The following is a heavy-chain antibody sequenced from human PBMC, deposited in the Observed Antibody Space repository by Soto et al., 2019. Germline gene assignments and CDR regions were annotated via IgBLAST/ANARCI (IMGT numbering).Heavy chain of an antibody. Sequence: QVQLVESGGGVVQPGRSLRLSCAASGFTFSSYGMHWVRQAPGKGLEWVAVIWYDGSNKYYADSVKGRFTISRDNSKNTLYLQMNSLRAEDTAVYYCARGGYSSGWSFDYWGQGTLVTVSS. J-gene: IGHJ4*02. D-gene: IGHD6-19*01. CDR1: GFTFSSYG. CDR3: ARGGYSSGWSFDY. CDR2: IWYDGSNK. V-gene: IGHV3-33*01.